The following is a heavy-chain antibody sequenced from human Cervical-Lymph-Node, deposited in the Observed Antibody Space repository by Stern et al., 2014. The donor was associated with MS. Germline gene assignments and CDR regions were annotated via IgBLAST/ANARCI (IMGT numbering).Heavy chain of an antibody. V-gene: IGHV3-23*04. CDR3: AKVGVGANTFLSYWYFDL. CDR2: ISYRGGST. Sequence: EVQLEESGGGLVQPGGSLRLSCAASGLSFGSYAMTWVRQAPGKGLEWVSSISYRGGSTYYANSVRGRFSISRDNSKNTLFLQMDGLRADDTAIYYCAKVGVGANTFLSYWYFDLWGRGTLVTVSS. D-gene: IGHD1-26*01. J-gene: IGHJ2*01. CDR1: GLSFGSYA.